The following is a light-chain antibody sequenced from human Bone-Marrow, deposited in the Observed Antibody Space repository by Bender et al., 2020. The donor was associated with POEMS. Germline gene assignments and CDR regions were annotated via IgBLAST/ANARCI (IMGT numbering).Light chain of an antibody. V-gene: IGLV2-14*03. Sequence: QSALTQPASVSGSPGQSITISCTGTDSDVGGYTYVSWYQQYPGKAPKLKISDVSGRPSGVSSRFSGFKSGNTASLTISGLQPEDDADYYCGSYTSRNTLVFGGGTKLTVL. CDR3: GSYTSRNTLV. J-gene: IGLJ3*02. CDR1: DSDVGGYTY. CDR2: DVS.